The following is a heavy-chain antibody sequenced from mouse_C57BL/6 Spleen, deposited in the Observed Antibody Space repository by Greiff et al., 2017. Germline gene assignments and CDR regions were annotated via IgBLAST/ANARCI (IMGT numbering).Heavy chain of an antibody. V-gene: IGHV3-6*01. CDR1: GYSITSGYY. CDR2: ISYDGSN. Sequence: ESGPGLVKPSQSLSLTCSVTGYSITSGYYWNWIRQFPGNKLEWMGYISYDGSNNYNPSLKNRISITRDTSKNQFFLKLNSVTTEDTATYYCARGYRAAGYFDVWGTGTTVTVSS. J-gene: IGHJ1*03. D-gene: IGHD2-12*01. CDR3: ARGYRAAGYFDV.